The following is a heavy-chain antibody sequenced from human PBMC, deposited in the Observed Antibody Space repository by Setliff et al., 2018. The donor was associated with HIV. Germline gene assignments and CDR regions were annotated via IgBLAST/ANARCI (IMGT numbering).Heavy chain of an antibody. Sequence: SVKVSCKSSGGIFSTSSINWVRQAPGQGLEWMGGFNPIFTTPDYAQKFQDRVTMTADESTSTAYMELRGLTSEDTAVYFCAGGVRVTVVQRGSSFDYWGQGTLVTVSS. CDR3: AGGVRVTVVQRGSSFDY. CDR1: GGIFSTSS. J-gene: IGHJ4*02. V-gene: IGHV1-69*13. D-gene: IGHD2-21*02. CDR2: FNPIFTTP.